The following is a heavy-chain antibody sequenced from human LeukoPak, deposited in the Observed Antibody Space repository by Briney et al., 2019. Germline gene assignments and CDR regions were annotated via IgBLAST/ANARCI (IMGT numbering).Heavy chain of an antibody. CDR3: ARPTGYSTNWFDS. J-gene: IGHJ5*01. CDR1: GFTFSNYR. CDR2: ISSSSSTI. D-gene: IGHD6-13*01. V-gene: IGHV3-48*01. Sequence: GGSLRLSCAASGFTFSNYRMNWVRQAPGKGLEWVSYISSSSSTISYADSVKGRFTISRDNAKSSLYLQMNSLGAEDTAVYYCARPTGYSTNWFDSWGQGTLVTVSS.